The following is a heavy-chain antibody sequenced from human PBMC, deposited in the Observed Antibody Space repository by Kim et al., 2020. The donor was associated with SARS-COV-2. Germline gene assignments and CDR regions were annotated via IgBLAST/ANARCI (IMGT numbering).Heavy chain of an antibody. CDR1: GFTFSSYG. V-gene: IGHV3-30*18. CDR2: ISYDGSNK. CDR3: AKQSRGYCSSTSFYIYY. Sequence: GRSLRLSCAASGFTFSSYGMHWVRQAPGKGLEWVAVISYDGSNKYYADSVKGRFTISRDNSKNTLYLQMNSLRAEDTAVYYCAKQSRGYCSSTSFYIYY. D-gene: IGHD2-2*02. J-gene: IGHJ6*01.